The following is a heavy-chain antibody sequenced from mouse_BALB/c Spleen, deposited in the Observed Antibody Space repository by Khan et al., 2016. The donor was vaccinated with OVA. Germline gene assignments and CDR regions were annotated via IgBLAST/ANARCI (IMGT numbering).Heavy chain of an antibody. Sequence: VQLKESGPGLVKPSQSLSLTCTVTGYSITSDYAWNWIRQFPGNKLEWMGYISYSGSTNYNPSLKSRISITRYTSKNQFFLQLNSVTTEDTATYYCARDGSRYNYAMDYWGQGTSVTVSS. V-gene: IGHV3-2*02. J-gene: IGHJ4*01. CDR1: GYSITSDYA. D-gene: IGHD2-3*01. CDR2: ISYSGST. CDR3: ARDGSRYNYAMDY.